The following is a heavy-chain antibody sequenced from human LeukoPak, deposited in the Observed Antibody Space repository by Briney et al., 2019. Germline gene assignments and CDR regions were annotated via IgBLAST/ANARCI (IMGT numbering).Heavy chain of an antibody. Sequence: ASVKVSCKASGYTFTGCFIHYVRQAPGQGLEWKGWVDPNSDNIRYSETFKDRVTMTRDTSTNTAYMELSWLRSDDTAVYYCARSAYNYGYVYFDHWGQGTLVIVSS. CDR1: GYTFTGCF. CDR2: VDPNSDNI. V-gene: IGHV1-2*02. CDR3: ARSAYNYGYVYFDH. J-gene: IGHJ4*02. D-gene: IGHD5-18*01.